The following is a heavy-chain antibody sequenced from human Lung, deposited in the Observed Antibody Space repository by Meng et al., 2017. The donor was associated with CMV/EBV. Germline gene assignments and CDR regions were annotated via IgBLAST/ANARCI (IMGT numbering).Heavy chain of an antibody. Sequence: GGSLRLSCAASGFNFSTYSMNWVRQAPGKGLEWVSYITSSSSYIYYGDSVRGRFTISRDNAKNSLYLQMNSLRAEDTAVYYCAIYCSATTCPPGHDAFDMXGQGXMVTVSS. V-gene: IGHV3-21*04. J-gene: IGHJ3*02. CDR1: GFNFSTYS. CDR3: AIYCSATTCPPGHDAFDM. D-gene: IGHD2-2*01. CDR2: ITSSSSYI.